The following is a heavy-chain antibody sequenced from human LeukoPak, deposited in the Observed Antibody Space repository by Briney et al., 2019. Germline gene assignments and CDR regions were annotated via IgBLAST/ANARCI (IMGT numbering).Heavy chain of an antibody. CDR2: INPNSGGT. CDR1: GYTFTSYY. V-gene: IGHV1-2*04. J-gene: IGHJ4*02. D-gene: IGHD7-27*01. CDR3: ARSLPLGWGLYYFDY. Sequence: ASVKVSCKASGYTFTSYYMHWVRQAPGQGLEWMGWINPNSGGTNYAQKFQGWVTMTRDTSISTAYMELSRLRSDDTAVYYCARSLPLGWGLYYFDYWGQGTLVTVSS.